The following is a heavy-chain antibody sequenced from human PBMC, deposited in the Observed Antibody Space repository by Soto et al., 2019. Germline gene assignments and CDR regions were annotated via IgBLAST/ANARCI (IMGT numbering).Heavy chain of an antibody. Sequence: EVQLVESGGGLVQPGRSLRLSCAASGFTFDDYAMHWVRQAPGKGLEWVSGISWNSGSIGYADSVKGRFTISRDNAKNSLYLQMNSLRAEDTALYYCAKDMSFVGSSAHFDYWGQGTLVTVSS. V-gene: IGHV3-9*01. CDR2: ISWNSGSI. CDR3: AKDMSFVGSSAHFDY. D-gene: IGHD6-6*01. CDR1: GFTFDDYA. J-gene: IGHJ4*02.